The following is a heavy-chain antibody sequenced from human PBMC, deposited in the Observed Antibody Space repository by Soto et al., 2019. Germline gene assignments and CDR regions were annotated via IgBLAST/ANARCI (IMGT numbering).Heavy chain of an antibody. J-gene: IGHJ4*02. CDR1: GFTFSSYS. CDR3: ARGRPDYDFWSGVDY. Sequence: EVQLVESGGGLVKPGGSLRLSCAASGFTFSSYSMNWVRQAPGKGLEWVSSISSSSSYIYYADSVKGRFTISRDNAKNSLYLQMNSLRAEDTAVYYCARGRPDYDFWSGVDYWCQGSLVTVSS. D-gene: IGHD3-3*01. CDR2: ISSSSSYI. V-gene: IGHV3-21*01.